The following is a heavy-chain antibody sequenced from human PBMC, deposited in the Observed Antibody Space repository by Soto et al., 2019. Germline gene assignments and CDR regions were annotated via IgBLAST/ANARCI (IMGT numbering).Heavy chain of an antibody. CDR1: GFTFSSYT. CDR2: ISSSSSSI. J-gene: IGHJ4*02. Sequence: GGSLRLACAASGFTFSSYTMNWVRQAPGKGLEWVSYISSSSSSIYYADSVKGRFTISRDNAKNSLYLQMNSLRAEDTAVYYCARHIAARSFEYWGQGTLVTVSS. CDR3: ARHIAARSFEY. V-gene: IGHV3-48*01. D-gene: IGHD6-6*01.